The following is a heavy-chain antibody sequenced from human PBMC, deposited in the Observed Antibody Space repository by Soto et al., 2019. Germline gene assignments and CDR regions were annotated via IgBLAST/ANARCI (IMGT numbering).Heavy chain of an antibody. CDR3: AKSGGVVVVVAATGFLEY. V-gene: IGHV3-23*01. Sequence: GSLRLSCAASGFTFSSYAMSWVRQAPGKGLEWVSAISGSGGSTYYADSVKGRFTISRDNSKNTLYLQMNSLRAEDTAVYYCAKSGGVVVVVAATGFLEYWGQGTLVTVSS. J-gene: IGHJ4*02. D-gene: IGHD2-15*01. CDR2: ISGSGGST. CDR1: GFTFSSYA.